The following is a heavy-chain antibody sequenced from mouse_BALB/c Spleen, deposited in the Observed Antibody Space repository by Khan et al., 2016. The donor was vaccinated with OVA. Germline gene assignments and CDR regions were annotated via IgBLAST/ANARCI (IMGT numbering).Heavy chain of an antibody. CDR2: INPYNGVS. CDR1: GYSFTDYT. J-gene: IGHJ3*01. CDR3: ERSGYGGFAY. Sequence: EVQLVESGPELVKPGDSMKISCKASGYSFTDYTLNWVKQSHGKTLEWIGLINPYNGVSNYNQKFKGKATLTVDKSSSTAYMELLSLTSEDSAVYYCERSGYGGFAYWGQGTLVTVSA. V-gene: IGHV1-18*01. D-gene: IGHD1-2*01.